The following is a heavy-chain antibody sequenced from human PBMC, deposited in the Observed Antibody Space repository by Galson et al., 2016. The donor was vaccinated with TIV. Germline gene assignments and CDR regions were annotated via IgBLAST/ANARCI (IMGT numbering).Heavy chain of an antibody. V-gene: IGHV1-18*01. CDR1: GYTFSSYG. Sequence: SVKVSCKASGYTFSSYGINWVRQVPGQGLEWVGWISVYNGNTNYAQMLQGRVTMTTDTSTSTAYMELRSLRSDDTAVYYCAREYYYYAMDVWGQGTTVTVSS. CDR2: ISVYNGNT. J-gene: IGHJ6*02. CDR3: AREYYYYAMDV.